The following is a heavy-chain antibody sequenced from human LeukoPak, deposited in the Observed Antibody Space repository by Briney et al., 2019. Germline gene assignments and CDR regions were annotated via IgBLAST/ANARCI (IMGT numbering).Heavy chain of an antibody. CDR3: ARAHSSTWSYFDF. Sequence: GGSLRLSCAASGFAFSRLAMGWVRQAPGKGLEWVAVIWYDGSNKYYADSVKGRFTISRDNSRNTLYLQMNSLRTEDTAVYYCARAHSSTWSYFDFWGQGTLVTVSS. CDR1: GFAFSRLA. D-gene: IGHD6-13*01. J-gene: IGHJ4*02. CDR2: IWYDGSNK. V-gene: IGHV3-33*07.